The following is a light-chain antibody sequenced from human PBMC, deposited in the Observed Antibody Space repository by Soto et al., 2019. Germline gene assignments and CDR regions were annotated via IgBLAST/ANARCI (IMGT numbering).Light chain of an antibody. CDR1: SGHSSYI. CDR2: LEGSGSY. J-gene: IGLJ3*02. CDR3: ETWDSNTHTV. Sequence: QLVLTQSSSASASLGSSVKLTCTLSSGHSSYIIAWHQQQPGKAPRYLMKLEGSGSYNKWSGVPDRFSGSRSGADRYLTISNLQFEDEADYYCETWDSNTHTVFGGGTKLTVL. V-gene: IGLV4-60*02.